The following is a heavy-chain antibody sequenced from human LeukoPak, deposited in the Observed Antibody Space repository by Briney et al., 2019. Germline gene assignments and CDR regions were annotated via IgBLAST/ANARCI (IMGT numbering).Heavy chain of an antibody. Sequence: PGGSLRLSCTAYGFTFSSYGMHWVRQAPGKGLEWVAFIRYDGSNKYYADSVKGRFTISRDNSKNTLYLQMNSLRAEDTAVYYCAKDKSSSWPSNWFYPWGQGTLVTVSS. CDR1: GFTFSSYG. V-gene: IGHV3-30*02. CDR3: AKDKSSSWPSNWFYP. CDR2: IRYDGSNK. D-gene: IGHD6-13*01. J-gene: IGHJ5*02.